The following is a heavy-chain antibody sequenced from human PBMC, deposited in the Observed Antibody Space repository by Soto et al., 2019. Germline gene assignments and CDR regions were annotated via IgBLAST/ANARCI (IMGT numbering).Heavy chain of an antibody. J-gene: IGHJ3*02. Sequence: PSETLSLTCTVSGGSISSSNWWSWVRQPPGKGLEWIGEIYHSGSTNYNPSLKSRVTISVDKSKNQFSLKLSSVTAADTAVYYCARFMTTVTNLAFDIWGQGTIVTVSS. CDR1: GGSISSSNW. V-gene: IGHV4-4*02. CDR2: IYHSGST. D-gene: IGHD4-17*01. CDR3: ARFMTTVTNLAFDI.